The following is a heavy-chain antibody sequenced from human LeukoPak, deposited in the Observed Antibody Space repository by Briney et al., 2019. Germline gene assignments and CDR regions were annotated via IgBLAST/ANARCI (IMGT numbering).Heavy chain of an antibody. V-gene: IGHV3-23*01. CDR1: GFTFSSYA. Sequence: GGSLRLSCAASGFTFSSYAMSWVRQAPGKGLEWVSAISGSGGSTYYADSVKGRFTISRDNSKNTLYLQMNSLRAEDTAVYYCANSNLHPRITIFGVVINWFDPWGQGTLVTVSS. D-gene: IGHD3-3*01. CDR3: ANSNLHPRITIFGVVINWFDP. CDR2: ISGSGGST. J-gene: IGHJ5*02.